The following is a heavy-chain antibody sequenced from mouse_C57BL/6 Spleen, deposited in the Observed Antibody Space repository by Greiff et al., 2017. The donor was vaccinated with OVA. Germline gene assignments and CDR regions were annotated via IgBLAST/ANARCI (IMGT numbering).Heavy chain of an antibody. CDR3: ARKGIYYYGSSSSAY. Sequence: VQLQQSGAELMKPGDSVKLSCKATGYTFTGYWIEWVKQRPGHGLEWIGEILPGSGSTNYNEKFKGKATFTADTSSNTAYMQLSSLTTEDSTIYYCARKGIYYYGSSSSAYWGQGTLVTVSA. CDR2: ILPGSGST. CDR1: GYTFTGYW. V-gene: IGHV1-9*01. D-gene: IGHD1-1*01. J-gene: IGHJ3*01.